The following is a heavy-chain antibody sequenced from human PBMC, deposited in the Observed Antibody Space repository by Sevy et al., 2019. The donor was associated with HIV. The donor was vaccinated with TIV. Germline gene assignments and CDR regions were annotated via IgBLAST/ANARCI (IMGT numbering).Heavy chain of an antibody. D-gene: IGHD6-19*01. CDR1: GFTFSSYG. CDR2: IWYDGSNK. Sequence: GGSLRLSCAASGFTFSSYGMHWVRQAPGKGLEWVAVIWYDGSNKYYADSVKGRFTISRDNSRNTLYLQMNSLRAEDTVVYYCAQGGGIAVAGPKYYYYYYGMDVWGQGTTVTVSS. J-gene: IGHJ6*02. CDR3: AQGGGIAVAGPKYYYYYYGMDV. V-gene: IGHV3-33*01.